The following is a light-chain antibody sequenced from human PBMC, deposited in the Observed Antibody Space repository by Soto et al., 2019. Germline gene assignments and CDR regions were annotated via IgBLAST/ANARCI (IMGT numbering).Light chain of an antibody. CDR1: QSVSSTY. CDR3: QQYGSLPYT. J-gene: IGKJ2*01. CDR2: GTS. V-gene: IGKV3-20*01. Sequence: EIVLTQSPGTLSLSPGERATLSCRASQSVSSTYLAWYQQKPGQAPRLLIYGTSSRATGIPDRFSGSGSGTDFPLTISGLEPEDFAVYSCQQYGSLPYTFGQGTKLDIK.